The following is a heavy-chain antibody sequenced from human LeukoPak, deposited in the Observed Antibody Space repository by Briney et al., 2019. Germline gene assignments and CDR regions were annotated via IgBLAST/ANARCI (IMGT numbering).Heavy chain of an antibody. Sequence: ASVKVSCKASGYTFTSYDINWVRQATGQGLEWMGWMNPNSGNTGYAQKFQGRVTMTRNTSISTAYMELSSLRSEDTAVYYCARGAPNYDSSGYYFYYYYYYMDVWGKGTTVTVSS. CDR2: MNPNSGNT. D-gene: IGHD3-22*01. V-gene: IGHV1-8*01. CDR3: ARGAPNYDSSGYYFYYYYYYMDV. CDR1: GYTFTSYD. J-gene: IGHJ6*03.